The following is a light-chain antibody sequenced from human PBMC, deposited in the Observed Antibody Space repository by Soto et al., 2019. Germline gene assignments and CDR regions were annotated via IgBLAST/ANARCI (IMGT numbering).Light chain of an antibody. V-gene: IGKV1-5*01. CDR2: DAS. CDR1: QSISSW. CDR3: QQYNSYPWT. J-gene: IGKJ1*01. Sequence: DIQMTQSPSTLSASVGDRVTITCRASQSISSWLAWYQQKPGKAPKLLIYDASSLESGVPSRFSGSGSGTEFTLTSSSLQPDEFATYYCQQYNSYPWTFGQGTKVEIK.